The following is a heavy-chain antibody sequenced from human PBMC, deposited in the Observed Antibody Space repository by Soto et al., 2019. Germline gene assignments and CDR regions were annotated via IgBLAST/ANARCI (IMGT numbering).Heavy chain of an antibody. CDR2: ISAYNGNT. J-gene: IGHJ6*02. Sequence: QVQLVQSGAEVKKPGASVKVSCKASGYTFTSYGISWVRQARGQGLEWMGWISAYNGNTNYAQKLQGRVTMTTDTSTSTVYMELRSLRSDDTAVYYCAREGDYDWSTNYYGMDVWGQGTTVTVSS. CDR3: AREGDYDWSTNYYGMDV. CDR1: GYTFTSYG. V-gene: IGHV1-18*01. D-gene: IGHD3-9*01.